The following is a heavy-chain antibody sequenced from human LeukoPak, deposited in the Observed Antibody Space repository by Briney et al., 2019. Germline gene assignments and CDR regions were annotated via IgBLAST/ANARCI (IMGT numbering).Heavy chain of an antibody. CDR2: ISGSGGST. J-gene: IGHJ4*02. D-gene: IGHD3-22*01. CDR1: GFTFSSYG. Sequence: GGSLRLSCAASGFTFSSYGMSWVRQAPGKGLEWVSAISGSGGSTYYADSVKGRFTISRDNSKNTLYLQMNSLRAEDTAVYYCAKDTYYYDSSGYYDYWGQGTLVTVSS. V-gene: IGHV3-23*01. CDR3: AKDTYYYDSSGYYDY.